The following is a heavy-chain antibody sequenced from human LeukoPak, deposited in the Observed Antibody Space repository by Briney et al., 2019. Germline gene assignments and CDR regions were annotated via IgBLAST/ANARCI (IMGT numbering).Heavy chain of an antibody. CDR2: IYSGGST. CDR3: ARGPSARVSGYYLTYYYYGMDV. Sequence: GGSLRLSCAASGFTVSSNYMSWVRQAPGKGLEWVSVIYSGGSTYYADSVKGRFTISRDNSKNTLYLQINSLSAEDTAVYYCARGPSARVSGYYLTYYYYGMDVWGQGTTVTVSS. J-gene: IGHJ6*02. D-gene: IGHD3-22*01. V-gene: IGHV3-66*01. CDR1: GFTVSSNY.